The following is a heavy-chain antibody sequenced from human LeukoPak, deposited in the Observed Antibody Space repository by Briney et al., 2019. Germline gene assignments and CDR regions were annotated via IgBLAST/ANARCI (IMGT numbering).Heavy chain of an antibody. V-gene: IGHV3-7*04. CDR3: ARAVVGPSGAYFDN. Sequence: PEGSLRLSCAASGFTFSRYWMTWLRQAPGKGLEWVANIDQDESEKYYADSMRGRFTISRDNARNSLHLQMNSLRVEDTAVYFCARAVVGPSGAYFDNWGQGSLVTVSS. D-gene: IGHD6-19*01. J-gene: IGHJ4*02. CDR1: GFTFSRYW. CDR2: IDQDESEK.